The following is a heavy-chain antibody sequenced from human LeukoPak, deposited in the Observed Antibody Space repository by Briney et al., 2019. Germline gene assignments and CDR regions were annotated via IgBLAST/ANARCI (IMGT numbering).Heavy chain of an antibody. CDR1: GFIFSTYG. CDR3: ARASGPFDF. Sequence: GGSLRLSCAASGFIFSTYGLHWVRQAPGKGLEWVAVIFSDGYTKYYAASVKDRFTISRDNSKNTLYLHMNSLIPGDTGVYYCARASGPFDFWGQGTLLTVTS. V-gene: IGHV3-33*01. J-gene: IGHJ4*02. CDR2: IFSDGYTK. D-gene: IGHD3-10*01.